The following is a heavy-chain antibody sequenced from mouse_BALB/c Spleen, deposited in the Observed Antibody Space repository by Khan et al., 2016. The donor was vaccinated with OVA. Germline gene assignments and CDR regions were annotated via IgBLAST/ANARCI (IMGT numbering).Heavy chain of an antibody. CDR1: GYTFTSYW. J-gene: IGHJ3*01. V-gene: IGHV1-74*01. Sequence: QVQLKQSGPELVRPGTSVKVSCKASGYTFTSYWMNWVKQRPGQGLEWVGMIDSSNSETNLNQKFKDKATLSEDKSSNTAYMQLSSLTSEDSGVYCCARSGYASFDYWGRGTMFSVTA. D-gene: IGHD2-14*01. CDR3: ARSGYASFDY. CDR2: IDSSNSET.